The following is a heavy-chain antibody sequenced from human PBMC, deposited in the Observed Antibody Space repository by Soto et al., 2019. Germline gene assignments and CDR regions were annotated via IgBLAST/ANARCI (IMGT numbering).Heavy chain of an antibody. Sequence: QVQLVQSGAEVKKPGASVKVSCKASGSTLTGYYMHWVRQAPVQGLEWMGWINPNKGGTKYAQKFQGSVTMTRDTSIRTAYVELSRLRSDDTAVYYCALASGVYDAFDIWGQGTMVSVSS. V-gene: IGHV1-2*02. D-gene: IGHD4-17*01. J-gene: IGHJ3*02. CDR3: ALASGVYDAFDI. CDR2: INPNKGGT. CDR1: GSTLTGYY.